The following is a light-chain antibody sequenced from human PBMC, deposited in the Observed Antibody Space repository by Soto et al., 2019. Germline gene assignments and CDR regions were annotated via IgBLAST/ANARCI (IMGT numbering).Light chain of an antibody. CDR2: EVS. CDR3: SSYTSSSNYF. CDR1: SSDVGGYNY. Sequence: QSALTQPASVSGSPGQSITISCTGTSSDVGGYNYVSWYQQHPGKAPKLMIYEVSNRPSGVSNRFSGSKSGNTASLTISGLQAEDEADSYCSSYTSSSNYFFGTVTNVTVL. J-gene: IGLJ1*01. V-gene: IGLV2-14*01.